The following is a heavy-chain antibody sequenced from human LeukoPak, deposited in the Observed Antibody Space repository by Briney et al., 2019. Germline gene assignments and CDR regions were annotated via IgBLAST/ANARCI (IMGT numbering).Heavy chain of an antibody. CDR1: GFTFSSYG. V-gene: IGHV1-2*02. D-gene: IGHD6-6*01. J-gene: IGHJ4*02. Sequence: GGSLRLSCAASGFTFSSYGMHWVRQAPGQGLEWMGWINPNSGGTNYAQKFQGRVTMTRDTSISTAYMELSRLRSDDTAVYYCASWSSSSFDYWGQGTLVTVSS. CDR3: ASWSSSSFDY. CDR2: INPNSGGT.